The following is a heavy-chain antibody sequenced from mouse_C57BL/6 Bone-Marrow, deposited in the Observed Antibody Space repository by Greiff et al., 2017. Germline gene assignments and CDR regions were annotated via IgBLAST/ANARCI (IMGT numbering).Heavy chain of an antibody. CDR1: GFNIKDTY. CDR3: ARGYDYVYYAIDY. J-gene: IGHJ4*01. Sequence: VQLQQSGAELVKPGASVKLSCTASGFNIKDTYMHWVKQRPEQGLEWIGRIDPANGNTKYDPKFQGKATITADTSSNTAYLQLSSLTSEDTAVYYCARGYDYVYYAIDYWGQGTSVTVSS. D-gene: IGHD2-14*01. CDR2: IDPANGNT. V-gene: IGHV14-3*02.